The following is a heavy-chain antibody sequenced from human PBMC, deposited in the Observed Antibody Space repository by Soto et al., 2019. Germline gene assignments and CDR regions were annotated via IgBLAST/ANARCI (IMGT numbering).Heavy chain of an antibody. V-gene: IGHV3-30*18. CDR2: ISYDGSNK. Sequence: GGSLRLSCAASGFTFSSYGMHWVRQAPGKGLEWVAVISYDGSNKYYADSVKGRFTISRDNSKNTLYLQMNSLRAEDTAVYYCAKDRLRGSYYYYMDVWGKGTTVTVSS. CDR3: AKDRLRGSYYYYMDV. D-gene: IGHD4-17*01. CDR1: GFTFSSYG. J-gene: IGHJ6*03.